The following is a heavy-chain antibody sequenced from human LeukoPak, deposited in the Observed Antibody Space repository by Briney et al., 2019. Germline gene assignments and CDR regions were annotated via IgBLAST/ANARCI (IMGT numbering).Heavy chain of an antibody. D-gene: IGHD3-3*01. CDR1: GGFISSGGYY. V-gene: IGHV4-30-2*01. CDR2: ISHSGNT. CDR3: ARDQDFWSGPEY. J-gene: IGHJ4*02. Sequence: PSQTLSLTCTVSGGFISSGGYYWSWIRQPPGKGLEWIGYISHSGNTYYNPSLKSRVTISADRSNNRFSLRLSSVTAADTVVYYCARDQDFWSGPEYWGQGTLVTVSS.